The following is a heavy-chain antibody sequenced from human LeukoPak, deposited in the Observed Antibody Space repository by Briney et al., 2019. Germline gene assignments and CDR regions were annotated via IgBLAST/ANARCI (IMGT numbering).Heavy chain of an antibody. V-gene: IGHV3-30*02. Sequence: GGSPTLSCPASGFSFSGYGMHWVRQGPGKGLEWVAFIRSDGSNKYYADSVKGRFTVSRDNSKKTLYLQMNSLGGEDTAVYYCAKDHCSRCSEGDYFDYWGQGTLVTVSS. D-gene: IGHD2-15*01. CDR2: IRSDGSNK. CDR1: GFSFSGYG. CDR3: AKDHCSRCSEGDYFDY. J-gene: IGHJ4*02.